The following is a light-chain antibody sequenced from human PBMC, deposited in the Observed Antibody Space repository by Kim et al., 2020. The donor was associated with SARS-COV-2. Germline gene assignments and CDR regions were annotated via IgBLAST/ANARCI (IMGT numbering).Light chain of an antibody. CDR3: QQYDDLPPWT. V-gene: IGKV3-15*01. CDR1: QSVSKN. Sequence: SPGERATRSCRSSQSVSKNVAWYQQKPGQAPRLRIYVASTRATGAPARFSGSGSGTEFTLTISSPQSEDFAVYYCQQYDDLPPWTFGQGTKVDIK. J-gene: IGKJ1*01. CDR2: VAS.